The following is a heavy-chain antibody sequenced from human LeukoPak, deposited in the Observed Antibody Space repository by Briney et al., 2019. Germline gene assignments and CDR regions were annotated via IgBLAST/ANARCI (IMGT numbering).Heavy chain of an antibody. J-gene: IGHJ4*02. CDR3: ARVRWQWLAYVFDY. Sequence: SETLSLTCTVSGYSISSGYYWGWIRQPPGKGLEWIGSIYHSGSTYYNPSLKSRVTISVDTSKNQFSLKLSSVTAADTAVCYCARVRWQWLAYVFDYWGQGTLVTVSS. V-gene: IGHV4-38-2*02. D-gene: IGHD6-19*01. CDR2: IYHSGST. CDR1: GYSISSGYY.